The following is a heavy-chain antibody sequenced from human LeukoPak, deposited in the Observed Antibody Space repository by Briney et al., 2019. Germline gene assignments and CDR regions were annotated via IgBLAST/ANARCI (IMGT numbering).Heavy chain of an antibody. CDR2: LYNNGST. D-gene: IGHD4-17*01. V-gene: IGHV4-4*07. CDR3: TRDTGSGDYVFFDS. CDR1: GASVSGYY. J-gene: IGHJ4*02. Sequence: PAETLSLTCTVSGASVSGYYWSWIRLPAGKGLEWIGRLYNNGSTNCNPSLKSRVTMSVDTSKNQLSLRLKSVTAADTAVYYCTRDTGSGDYVFFDSWGQGTRVVVSS.